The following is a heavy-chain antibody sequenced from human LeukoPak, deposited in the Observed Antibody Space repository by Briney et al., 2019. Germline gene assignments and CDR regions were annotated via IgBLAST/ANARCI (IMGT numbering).Heavy chain of an antibody. D-gene: IGHD3-9*01. J-gene: IGHJ4*02. Sequence: GGSLRLSCAASGFTVISNYLSWVRQAPGKGLEWVSSIYSGGSTYYADSVTGRFTISRDNSKNTLYLQMNSLRAEDTAVYYCARDGAVLTGYYDYWGQGTLVTVSS. CDR2: IYSGGST. CDR3: ARDGAVLTGYYDY. CDR1: GFTVISNY. V-gene: IGHV3-66*01.